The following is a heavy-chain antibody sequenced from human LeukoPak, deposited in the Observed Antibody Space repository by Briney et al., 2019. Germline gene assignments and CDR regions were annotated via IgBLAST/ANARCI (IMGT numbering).Heavy chain of an antibody. CDR2: TYYRSTWYN. D-gene: IGHD2-2*01. V-gene: IGHV6-1*01. CDR3: ARRLTQYDCYDP. J-gene: IGHJ5*02. CDR1: GDSVSSNSVT. Sequence: SQTLSLTCAISGDSVSSNSVTWNWIRQSPSRGLEWLGRTYYRSTWYNDYAVSVRGRITVNPDTSKNQFFLHLNSVTPEDTAVYYCARRLTQYDCYDPWGQGILVTVSS.